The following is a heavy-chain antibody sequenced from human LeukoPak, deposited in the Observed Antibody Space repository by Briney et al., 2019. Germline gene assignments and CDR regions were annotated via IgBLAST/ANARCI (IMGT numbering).Heavy chain of an antibody. J-gene: IGHJ4*02. D-gene: IGHD6-19*01. Sequence: SETLSLTCAVYGVSFSGYYWSWIRQPPGKGLEWIGEINHSGSTNYNPSLKSRVTISVDTSKNQFSLKLSSVTAADTAVYYCARGGFVYSSGWYFPSLYYFDYWGQGTLVTVSS. CDR2: INHSGST. CDR1: GVSFSGYY. CDR3: ARGGFVYSSGWYFPSLYYFDY. V-gene: IGHV4-34*01.